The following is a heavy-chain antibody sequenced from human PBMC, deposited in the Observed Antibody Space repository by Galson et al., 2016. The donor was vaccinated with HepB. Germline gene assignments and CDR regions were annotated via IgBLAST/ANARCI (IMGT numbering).Heavy chain of an antibody. CDR3: ARDGGSGWSRLW. D-gene: IGHD6-19*01. CDR1: GYTFTSYA. Sequence: SVKVSCKASGYTFTSYAIHWVRQAPGQRLEWMGWTNNANGNTEYSQSFQGRVTFTRDTSASTAYMELSSLRSEDTAVYYYARDGGSGWSRLWWGQGTLVAVSS. J-gene: IGHJ4*02. V-gene: IGHV1-3*04. CDR2: TNNANGNT.